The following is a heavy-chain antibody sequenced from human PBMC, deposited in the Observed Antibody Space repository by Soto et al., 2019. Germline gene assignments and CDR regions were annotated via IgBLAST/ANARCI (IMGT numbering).Heavy chain of an antibody. Sequence: GGSLRLSCAASGFTFRSYAMSWVRQAPGKGLEWVSAISSSGGGTYYADSVKGRFTISRDNSKNTLYLEMNRLGGEDTAVYYCAKDRSSGSYRLLDDWGQGILVTVSS. V-gene: IGHV3-23*01. CDR1: GFTFRSYA. CDR2: ISSSGGGT. D-gene: IGHD3-10*01. CDR3: AKDRSSGSYRLLDD. J-gene: IGHJ4*02.